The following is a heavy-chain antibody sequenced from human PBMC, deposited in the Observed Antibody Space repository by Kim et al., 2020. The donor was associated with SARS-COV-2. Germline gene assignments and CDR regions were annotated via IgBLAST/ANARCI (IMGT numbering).Heavy chain of an antibody. CDR1: GFTFDDYA. J-gene: IGHJ6*02. V-gene: IGHV3-9*01. Sequence: GGSLRLSCAASGFTFDDYAMHWVRQAPGKGLEWVSGISWNSGSIGYADSVKGRFTISRDNAKNSLYLQMNSLRAEDTALYYCARIAARPPYYYYGMDVWGQGTTVTVSS. CDR2: ISWNSGSI. D-gene: IGHD6-6*01. CDR3: ARIAARPPYYYYGMDV.